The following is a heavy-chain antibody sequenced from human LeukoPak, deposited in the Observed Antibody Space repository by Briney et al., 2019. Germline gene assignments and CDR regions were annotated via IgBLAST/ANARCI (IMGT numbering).Heavy chain of an antibody. J-gene: IGHJ3*02. V-gene: IGHV4-4*07. Sequence: PSETLSLTCTVSGDSMNNYYWSWIRQPAGKGLEWIGRIYTSGSTNYNPSLKSRVTMSVDTSKNQFSLKLSSLTAADTALYYCAKAQTYYYDSSGYFDAFDIWGQGTMVTVSS. CDR3: AKAQTYYYDSSGYFDAFDI. CDR2: IYTSGST. D-gene: IGHD3-22*01. CDR1: GDSMNNYY.